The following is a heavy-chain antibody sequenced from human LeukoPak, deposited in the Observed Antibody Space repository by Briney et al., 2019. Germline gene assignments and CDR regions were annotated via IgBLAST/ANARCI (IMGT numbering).Heavy chain of an antibody. CDR1: GYSFTNYW. V-gene: IGHV5-51*01. J-gene: IGHJ4*02. CDR3: ARGEVPAAIDY. CDR2: IYPGDSDT. Sequence: GESLKISCKGSGYSFTNYWIGWVRQMPGKGLEWMGVIYPGDSDTRYSPSFQGQVTISADTSFSTAYLQWNSLKASDTAMYYCARGEVPAAIDYWGQGTLVTVSS. D-gene: IGHD2-2*01.